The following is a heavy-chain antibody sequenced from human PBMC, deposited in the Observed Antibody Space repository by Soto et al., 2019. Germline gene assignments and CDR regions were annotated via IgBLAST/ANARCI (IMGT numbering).Heavy chain of an antibody. J-gene: IGHJ4*02. V-gene: IGHV4-59*02. CDR3: ARVFPSYCGGDCSYFDS. D-gene: IGHD2-21*02. CDR1: GGSVNSYY. CDR2: IFYSGST. Sequence: SETLSLTCTVSGGSVNSYYWSWIRQPPGKGLEWIGYIFYSGSTKSNPSIRSRVTMSVDMSKNQFSLRLTSVTAADTAVYYCARVFPSYCGGDCSYFDSWGQGTLVTVSS.